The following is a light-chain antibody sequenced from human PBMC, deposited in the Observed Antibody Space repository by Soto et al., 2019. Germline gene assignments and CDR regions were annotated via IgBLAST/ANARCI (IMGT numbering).Light chain of an antibody. J-gene: IGLJ2*01. CDR1: SSNIGAGYD. V-gene: IGLV1-40*01. Sequence: QSVLTQPPSVSGAPGQRVTISCTGSSSNIGAGYDVHWYQQLPGTAPKLLIYGNSNRPSGVPDRFSGSKSGTSASLAITGLQAGDEADYSCQSYDSSLGGAISGGGTK. CDR3: QSYDSSLGGAI. CDR2: GNS.